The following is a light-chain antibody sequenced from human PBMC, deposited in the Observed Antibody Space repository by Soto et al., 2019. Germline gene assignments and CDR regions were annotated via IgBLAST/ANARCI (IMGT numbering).Light chain of an antibody. J-gene: IGLJ1*01. CDR3: QSYDSSLIVSKV. CDR2: ANS. V-gene: IGLV1-40*01. Sequence: QSVLTQSPSVSGAPGQRVTISCSGSSSNIGAGYDVQWYRQFPGTAPKLIIYANSDRPSGVPDRFSGSKSGTSASLAITGLQAEDEADYYCQSYDSSLIVSKVFGTGTKLTVL. CDR1: SSNIGAGYD.